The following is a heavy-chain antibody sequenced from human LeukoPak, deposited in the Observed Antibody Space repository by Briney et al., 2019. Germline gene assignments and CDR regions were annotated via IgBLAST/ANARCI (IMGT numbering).Heavy chain of an antibody. CDR2: IYYSGST. D-gene: IGHD3-10*01. J-gene: IGHJ3*02. CDR1: GGSISSGGYY. Sequence: PSETLSLTCTVSGGSISSGGYYWSWIRQHPGKGLEWIGYIYYSGSTYYNPSLKSRVTISVDTSKNQFSLKLSSVTAADTAVYYCASSITMVRGVIPGGAVDAFDIWGQGTMVTVSS. V-gene: IGHV4-31*03. CDR3: ASSITMVRGVIPGGAVDAFDI.